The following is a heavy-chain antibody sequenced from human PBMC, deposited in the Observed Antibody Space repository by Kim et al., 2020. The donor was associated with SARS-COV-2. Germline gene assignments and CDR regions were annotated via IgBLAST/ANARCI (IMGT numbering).Heavy chain of an antibody. CDR1: GYTFTSYA. V-gene: IGHV1-3*01. D-gene: IGHD4-4*01. CDR2: INAGNGNT. J-gene: IGHJ5*02. CDR3: ARDLQVMTTVTGRFDP. Sequence: ASVKVSCKASGYTFTSYAMHWVRQAPGQRLEWMGWINAGNGNTKYSQKFQGRVTITRDTSASTAYMELSSLRSEDTAVYYCARDLQVMTTVTGRFDPWGQGTLVTVSS.